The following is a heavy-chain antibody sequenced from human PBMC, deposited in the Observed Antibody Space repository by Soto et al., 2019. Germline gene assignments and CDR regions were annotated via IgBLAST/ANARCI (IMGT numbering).Heavy chain of an antibody. CDR1: GYSISSGYY. CDR2: IYHSGNT. D-gene: IGHD6-13*01. J-gene: IGHJ5*02. CDR3: ARHYSSSSTWFDP. Sequence: PSETLSLTCAVSGYSISSGYYWGWIRQPPGKGLEWIGSIYHSGNTHYNPSLRSRVTISVYTSKNQFSLKLTSVTAADTAVYYCARHYSSSSTWFDPWGQGTLVTV. V-gene: IGHV4-38-2*01.